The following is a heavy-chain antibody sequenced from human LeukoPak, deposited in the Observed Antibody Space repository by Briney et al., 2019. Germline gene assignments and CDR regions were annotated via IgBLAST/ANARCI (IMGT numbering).Heavy chain of an antibody. Sequence: ASVEVSCKASGYTFTGYYMHWVRQAPGQGLEWMGWINPNSGGTNYAQKFQGRVTMTRDTSISTAYMELSRLRSDDTAVYYCARDDQYCSGGSCSNWFDPWGQGTLVTVSS. V-gene: IGHV1-2*02. CDR1: GYTFTGYY. D-gene: IGHD2-15*01. CDR2: INPNSGGT. CDR3: ARDDQYCSGGSCSNWFDP. J-gene: IGHJ5*02.